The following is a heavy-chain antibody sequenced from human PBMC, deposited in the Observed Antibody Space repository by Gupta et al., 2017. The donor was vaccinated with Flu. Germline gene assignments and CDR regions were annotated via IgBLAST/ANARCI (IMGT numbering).Heavy chain of an antibody. D-gene: IGHD1-1*01. V-gene: IGHV4-61*02. CDR2: IYTSGST. J-gene: IGHJ5*02. CDR3: ARTAPWTDKNWFDP. CDR1: GGSISSGSYY. Sequence: QVQLQESGPGLVKPSQTLSLTCTVSGGSISSGSYYWSWIRQPAGKGLEWIGRIYTSGSTNYNPSLKSRVTISVDTSKNQFSLKLSSVTAADTAVYYCARTAPWTDKNWFDPWGQGTLVTVSS.